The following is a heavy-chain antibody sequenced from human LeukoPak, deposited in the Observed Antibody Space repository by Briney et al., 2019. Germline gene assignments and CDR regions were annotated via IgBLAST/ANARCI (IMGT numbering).Heavy chain of an antibody. CDR3: ARGYYYDSSGYSAYYYYYMDV. V-gene: IGHV3-53*01. Sequence: GGSLRLSCTVSGFTVSSDSMSWVRQAPGKGLEWVSFIYSDNTHYSDSAKGRFTISRDNSKNTLYLQMNSLRAEDTALYYCARGYYYDSSGYSAYYYYYMDVWGKGTTVTVSS. CDR1: GFTVSSDS. D-gene: IGHD3-22*01. J-gene: IGHJ6*03. CDR2: IYSDNT.